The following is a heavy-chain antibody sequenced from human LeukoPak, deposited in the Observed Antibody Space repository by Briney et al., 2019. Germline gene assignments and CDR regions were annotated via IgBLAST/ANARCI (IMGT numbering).Heavy chain of an antibody. J-gene: IGHJ4*02. CDR2: IYYSGST. CDR3: ARGVYYDILTGYSIDY. V-gene: IGHV4-59*01. Sequence: SETLSLTCAAYGGSFSGYYWSWIRQPPGKGLEWIGYIYYSGSTNYSPSLKSRVTISVDTSKNQFSLKLSSVTAADTAVYYCARGVYYDILTGYSIDYWGQGTLVTVSS. D-gene: IGHD3-9*01. CDR1: GGSFSGYY.